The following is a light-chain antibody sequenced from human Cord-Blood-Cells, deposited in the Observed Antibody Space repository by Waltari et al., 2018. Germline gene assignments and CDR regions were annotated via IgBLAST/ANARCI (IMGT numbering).Light chain of an antibody. V-gene: IGKV3-11*01. CDR2: DAS. CDR3: QQRSNWPP. CDR1: QSVSSY. Sequence: EIVLTQSPATLSLSPGERATLSCRASQSVSSYLAWYQQKPGQAPRLLIYDASNRVTGIPARFSGSGSGTDFTLTISSLEPEDFAVYYCQQRSNWPPFGGGTKVEIK. J-gene: IGKJ4*01.